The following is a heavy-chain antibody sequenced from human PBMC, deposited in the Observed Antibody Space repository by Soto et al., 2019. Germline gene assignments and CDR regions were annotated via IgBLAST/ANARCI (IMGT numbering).Heavy chain of an antibody. CDR1: GFTFSSYS. CDR3: ARAYDFWGGYYGAFDI. CDR2: ISSSSSYI. D-gene: IGHD3-3*01. V-gene: IGHV3-21*01. J-gene: IGHJ3*02. Sequence: GGSLRLSCAASGFTFSSYSMNWVRQAPGKGLEWVSSISSSSSYIYYADSVKGRFTISRDNAKNSLYLQMNSLRAEDTAVYYCARAYDFWGGYYGAFDIWGQGTMVTVSS.